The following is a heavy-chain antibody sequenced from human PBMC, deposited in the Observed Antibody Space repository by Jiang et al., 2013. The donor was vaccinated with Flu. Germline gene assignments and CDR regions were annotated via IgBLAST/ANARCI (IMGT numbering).Heavy chain of an antibody. Sequence: PGKGLEWVGRIKSEADGVATEYAAPVKGRFTISRDDSRNTLFLQMISLTPEDTAVYYCTTRGGSYNSGAYSRLDFWGQGTLVTVSS. V-gene: IGHV3-15*01. CDR2: IKSEADGVAT. CDR3: TTRGGSYNSGAYSRLDF. D-gene: IGHD3-22*01. J-gene: IGHJ4*02.